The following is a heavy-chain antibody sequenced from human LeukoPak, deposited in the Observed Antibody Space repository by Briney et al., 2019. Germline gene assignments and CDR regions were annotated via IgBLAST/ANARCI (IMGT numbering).Heavy chain of an antibody. J-gene: IGHJ5*02. V-gene: IGHV2-5*01. CDR1: GFSLSTSGVG. CDR2: TYWNDDQ. CDR3: AHNGLYH. D-gene: IGHD2-2*03. Sequence: SGPTLVKPTQTLTLTRTFSGFSLSTSGVGVAWMRQSPGQAPEWLAVTYWNDDQRYSPSLKSRLTITKDTSKNQVVLTMTNMDPADTATYHCAHNGLYHWGQGTLVTVSS.